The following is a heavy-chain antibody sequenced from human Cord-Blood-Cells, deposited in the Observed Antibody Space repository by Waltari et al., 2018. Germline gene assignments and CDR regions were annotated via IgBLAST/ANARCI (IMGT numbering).Heavy chain of an antibody. CDR2: ISWNSGSI. CDR3: ATSILTPYYYYGMDV. J-gene: IGHJ6*02. D-gene: IGHD3-9*01. Sequence: EVQLVESGGGLVQPGRSLRLSCAASGFTFYDSAMHWVRQAPGKGLEWVSGISWNSGSIGYADSVKGRFTISRDNAKNSLYLQMNSLRAEDTALYYCATSILTPYYYYGMDVWGQGTTVTVSS. CDR1: GFTFYDSA. V-gene: IGHV3-9*01.